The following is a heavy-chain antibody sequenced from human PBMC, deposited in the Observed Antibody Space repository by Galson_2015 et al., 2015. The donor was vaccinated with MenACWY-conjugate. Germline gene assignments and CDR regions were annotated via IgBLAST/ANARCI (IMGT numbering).Heavy chain of an antibody. CDR2: IGGSGNYI. V-gene: IGHV3-21*06. J-gene: IGHJ4*02. Sequence: SLRLSCAASGFTFSSYRMNWVRQAPGKGLEWVSCIGGSGNYISYADSVRGRFTISRDNAENSLYLQMNSLTAEDTAVYYCARDYARLEWLSAYYFDYWGQGTPVTVSS. CDR3: ARDYARLEWLSAYYFDY. CDR1: GFTFSSYR. D-gene: IGHD3-3*01.